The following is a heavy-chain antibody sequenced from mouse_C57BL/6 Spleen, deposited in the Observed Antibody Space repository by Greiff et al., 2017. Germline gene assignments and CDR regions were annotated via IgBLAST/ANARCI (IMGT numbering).Heavy chain of an antibody. CDR3: ERYITTGVAANAMDY. V-gene: IGHV1-81*01. J-gene: IGHJ4*01. D-gene: IGHD1-1*01. Sequence: QVQLQQSGAELARPGASVKLSCKASGYTFTSYGISWVKQRTGQGLEWIGEIYPRSGNTYYNEKFKGKATLTADKSSSTAYMELRSLTSEDSAVYFCERYITTGVAANAMDYWGQGTSVTVSS. CDR1: GYTFTSYG. CDR2: IYPRSGNT.